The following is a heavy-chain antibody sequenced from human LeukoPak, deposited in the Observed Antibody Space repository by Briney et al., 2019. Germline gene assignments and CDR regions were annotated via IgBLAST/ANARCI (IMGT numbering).Heavy chain of an antibody. V-gene: IGHV3-23*01. CDR2: ISGSGGST. J-gene: IGHJ4*02. CDR3: AKSVESAVTTNPYFDF. D-gene: IGHD4-17*01. CDR1: GFTFSDYA. Sequence: QSGGSLRLSCAASGFTFSDYAMSWVRQALGKGLKWVSVISGSGGSTYNADSVKGRFTISRDNSKNILYLQMSSLRAEDTAVYYCAKSVESAVTTNPYFDFWGQGALVTVSS.